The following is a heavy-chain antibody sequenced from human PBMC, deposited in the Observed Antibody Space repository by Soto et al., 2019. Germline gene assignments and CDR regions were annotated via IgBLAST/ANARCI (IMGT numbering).Heavy chain of an antibody. J-gene: IGHJ4*02. D-gene: IGHD1-7*01. CDR3: AAATTWNFHFPY. V-gene: IGHV3-33*01. Sequence: QVQMVESGGGVVQPGGSLRLSCAASGFTVSRHGMQWVRQAPGKGLEWVAVIWYDGSNRYYADSVKGRFTISKDNSKNTLYLEMNTLRPEDTAIYYCAAATTWNFHFPYWGQGTQVTVSS. CDR1: GFTVSRHG. CDR2: IWYDGSNR.